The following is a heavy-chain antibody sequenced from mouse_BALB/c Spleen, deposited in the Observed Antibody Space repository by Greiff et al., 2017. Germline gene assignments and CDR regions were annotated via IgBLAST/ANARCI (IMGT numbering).Heavy chain of an antibody. V-gene: IGHV1-14*01. D-gene: IGHD1-1*01. Sequence: EVQLQQSGPELVKPGASVKMSCTASGYTFTSYVMHWVKQKPGQGLEWIGYINPYNDGTKYNEKFKGKATLTSDTSSSTAYMELSSLTSEDSAVYYCARWCSPLITAVDPHWDMDVWGAGTTVTVSS. CDR1: GYTFTSYV. J-gene: IGHJ1*01. CDR3: ARWCSPLITAVDPHWDMDV. CDR2: INPYNDGT.